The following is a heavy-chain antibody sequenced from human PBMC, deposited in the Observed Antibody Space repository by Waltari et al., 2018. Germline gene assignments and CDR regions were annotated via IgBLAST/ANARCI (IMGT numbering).Heavy chain of an antibody. CDR3: ARLYPIKRYFDY. Sequence: QLQLQESGPGLVKPSETLSLTCTVSGGSISSSSYYWGWIRQPPGKGLEWIVSIYYRGSTDYNPSLKSRVTISVDTSKNQFSLKLSSVTAADTAVYYCARLYPIKRYFDYWGQGTLVTVSS. V-gene: IGHV4-39*01. D-gene: IGHD2-8*01. CDR1: GGSISSSSYY. J-gene: IGHJ4*02. CDR2: IYYRGST.